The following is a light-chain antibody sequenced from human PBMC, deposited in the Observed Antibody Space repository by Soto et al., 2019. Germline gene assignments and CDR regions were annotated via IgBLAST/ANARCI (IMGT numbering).Light chain of an antibody. V-gene: IGLV2-11*01. J-gene: IGLJ1*01. CDR3: CSYAGGYTFV. Sequence: QSVLTQPRSVSGSPGQSVTISCTGTSSDVGDYNYVSWYQQHPGKAPKLMIYDVSKRPSGAPDRFSGSKSGNTASLTISGLHTEDEADYYCCSYAGGYTFVFGTGNKVTVL. CDR2: DVS. CDR1: SSDVGDYNY.